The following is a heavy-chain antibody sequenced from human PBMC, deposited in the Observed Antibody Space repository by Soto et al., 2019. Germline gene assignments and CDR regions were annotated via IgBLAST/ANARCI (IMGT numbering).Heavy chain of an antibody. Sequence: GGSLRLSWAASGFTFSSYWMRWVRQAPGKGLEWVSVISGSGGSTYYADAVKGRFTISRDNSKNTLYLQMNSLRAEDTAVYYCAKRTVGWYFDLWGRGTLVTVSS. CDR1: GFTFSSYW. J-gene: IGHJ2*01. V-gene: IGHV3-23*01. CDR2: ISGSGGST. D-gene: IGHD4-17*01. CDR3: AKRTVGWYFDL.